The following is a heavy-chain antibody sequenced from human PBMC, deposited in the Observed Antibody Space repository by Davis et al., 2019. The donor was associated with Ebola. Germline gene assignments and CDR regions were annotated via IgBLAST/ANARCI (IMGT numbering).Heavy chain of an antibody. Sequence: GESLKISCKGSGYSFTSYWIGWVRQMPGKGLEWMGIIYPGDSDTRYSPSFQGQVTISADKSISTAYLQWSSLKASDTAMYYCARHGIRGSHHRRYYYYYMDVWGKGTTVTVSS. V-gene: IGHV5-51*01. CDR3: ARHGIRGSHHRRYYYYYMDV. CDR1: GYSFTSYW. D-gene: IGHD1-26*01. CDR2: IYPGDSDT. J-gene: IGHJ6*03.